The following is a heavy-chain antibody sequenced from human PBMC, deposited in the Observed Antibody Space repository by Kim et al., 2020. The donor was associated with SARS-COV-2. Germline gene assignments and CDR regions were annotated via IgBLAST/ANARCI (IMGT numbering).Heavy chain of an antibody. D-gene: IGHD1-26*01. Sequence: GGSLRLSCATSGFTFSRFAMNWFRQAPGKGLEWVSAIGGSGGTTYYAESVKDRFTISRDNSKNTVFLQMRSLRVEDTAVYYCAKVVSGGYVGPDACSIW. CDR2: IGGSGGTT. CDR3: AKVVSGGYVGPDACSI. CDR1: GFTFSRFA. J-gene: IGHJ3*02. V-gene: IGHV3-23*01.